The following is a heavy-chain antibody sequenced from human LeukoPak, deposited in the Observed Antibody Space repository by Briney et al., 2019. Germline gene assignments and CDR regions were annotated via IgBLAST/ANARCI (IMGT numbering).Heavy chain of an antibody. Sequence: GGSLRLSCAASGFTFSNYWMHWVRQAPGKGLVWVSHINSDGSSTNYADSVKGRFTISRDNAKNTLYLQINSPRAEDTAVYYCARGGYYSNSCFDYWGRGTLVTVSS. CDR1: GFTFSNYW. J-gene: IGHJ4*02. D-gene: IGHD4-11*01. CDR2: INSDGSST. V-gene: IGHV3-74*01. CDR3: ARGGYYSNSCFDY.